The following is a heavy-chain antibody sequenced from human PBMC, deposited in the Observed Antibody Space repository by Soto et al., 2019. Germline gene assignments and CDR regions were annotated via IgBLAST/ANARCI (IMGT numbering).Heavy chain of an antibody. J-gene: IGHJ6*04. CDR2: IIPIFGTA. D-gene: IGHD2-15*01. Sequence: SVKVSCKASGGTFSSCAISWVRQAPGQGLEWMGGIIPIFGTANYAQKFQGRVTITADESTSTAYMELSSLRAEDTAVYYCARDGVLCDGGRCYGVPLGGWGKGSTVTVSS. CDR3: ARDGVLCDGGRCYGVPLGG. CDR1: GGTFSSCA. V-gene: IGHV1-69*13.